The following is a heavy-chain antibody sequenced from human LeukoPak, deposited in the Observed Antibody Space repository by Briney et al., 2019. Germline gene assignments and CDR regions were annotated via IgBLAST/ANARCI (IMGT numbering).Heavy chain of an antibody. CDR2: IYHSGST. J-gene: IGHJ3*02. CDR3: ARGTYYYDSSGYYSNDAFDI. CDR1: GGSISSSNW. Sequence: SGTLSLTCAVSGGSISSSNWWSWVRQPPGKGLEWIGEIYHSGSTNYNPSLKSRVTISVDKSKNQFSLKLSSVTAADTAVYYCARGTYYYDSSGYYSNDAFDIWGQGTMATVSS. D-gene: IGHD3-22*01. V-gene: IGHV4-4*02.